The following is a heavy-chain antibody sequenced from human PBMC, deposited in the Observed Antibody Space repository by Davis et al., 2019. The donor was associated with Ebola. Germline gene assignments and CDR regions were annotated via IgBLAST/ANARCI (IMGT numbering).Heavy chain of an antibody. J-gene: IGHJ6*02. CDR3: ARDRPLDFFFGDYYGMDV. CDR2: IYYSGST. CDR1: GGSISSYY. V-gene: IGHV4-59*12. Sequence: MPSETMSLTCTGSGGSISSYYWSWIRQPPGQGLEWIGYIYYSGSTNYNPSLQSRVTISVDTSKNQFSLKLSSVTAADTAVYYCARDRPLDFFFGDYYGMDVWGQGTTVTVSS. D-gene: IGHD3-16*01.